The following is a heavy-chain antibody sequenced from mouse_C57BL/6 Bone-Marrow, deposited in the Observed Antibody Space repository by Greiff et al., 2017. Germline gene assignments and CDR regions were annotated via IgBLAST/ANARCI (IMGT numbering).Heavy chain of an antibody. J-gene: IGHJ4*01. V-gene: IGHV4-1*01. D-gene: IGHD2-1*01. CDR3: ARLDLLWRYAMDY. CDR2: INPDSSTI. Sequence: EVQRVESGGGLVQPGGSLKLSCAASGIAFSRYWMSWVRRAPGKGLEWIGEINPDSSTINYAPSLKDKFIISRDNAKNTLYLQMSKVRSEDTALYYCARLDLLWRYAMDYWGQGTSVTVSS. CDR1: GIAFSRYW.